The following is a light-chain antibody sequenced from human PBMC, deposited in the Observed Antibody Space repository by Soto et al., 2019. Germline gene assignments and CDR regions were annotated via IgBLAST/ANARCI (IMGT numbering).Light chain of an antibody. CDR1: QSVGKS. CDR2: GAS. CDR3: QQYGSSGT. J-gene: IGKJ1*01. V-gene: IGKV3-20*01. Sequence: EIVLTQSPGTLSLSPGERATLSCRASQSVGKSLAWYQQKPGQAPRLLIYGASTRATGIPDRFSGSGSGTDFTLTISRLEPEDFAVYYCQQYGSSGTFGQGTKVDI.